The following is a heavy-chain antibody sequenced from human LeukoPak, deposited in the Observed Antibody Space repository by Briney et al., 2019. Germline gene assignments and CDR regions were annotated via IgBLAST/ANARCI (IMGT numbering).Heavy chain of an antibody. CDR1: GYTFTGYF. J-gene: IGHJ6*02. CDR3: AMVPAAMAYYYGMDV. Sequence: GASVKVSCKASGYTFTGYFMHWVRQAPGQGLEWMGWINPNSGGTNYAQKFQGRVTMTRDTSISTAYMELSRLRSDDTAVYYCAMVPAAMAYYYGMDVWGQGTTVTVSS. V-gene: IGHV1-2*02. D-gene: IGHD2-2*01. CDR2: INPNSGGT.